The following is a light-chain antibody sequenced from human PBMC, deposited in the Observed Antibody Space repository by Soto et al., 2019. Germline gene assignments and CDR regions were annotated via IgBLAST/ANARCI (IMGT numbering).Light chain of an antibody. CDR1: QGISNY. CDR2: AAS. CDR3: QKYNSAHELT. Sequence: DIQMTQSPSSLSASVGYRVTITCRASQGISNYLAWYQQKPGKVPKLLIYAASTLQSGVPSRFSGSGSGTDFTLTISSLQPEDVATYYCQKYNSAHELTFSGGTKVDIK. V-gene: IGKV1-27*01. J-gene: IGKJ4*01.